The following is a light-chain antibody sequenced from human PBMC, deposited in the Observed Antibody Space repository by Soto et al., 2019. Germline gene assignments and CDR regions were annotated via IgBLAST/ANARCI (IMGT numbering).Light chain of an antibody. CDR3: QQSDT. Sequence: EIVMTQSPATLSVSPGERATLSCRASQSVSSTYLAWYQQKPGQAPRLLIYGTSSRATGIPDRFSGNGSGTDFTLTISRLEPEDFAVYYCQQSDTFGQGTRLEIK. J-gene: IGKJ5*01. CDR1: QSVSSTY. V-gene: IGKV3-20*01. CDR2: GTS.